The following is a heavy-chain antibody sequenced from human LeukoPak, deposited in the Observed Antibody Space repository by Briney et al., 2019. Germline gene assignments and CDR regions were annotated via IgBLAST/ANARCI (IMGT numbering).Heavy chain of an antibody. CDR2: ISGSGGST. Sequence: PGGSLRLSCAASGFTFSSYSMNWVRQAPGKGLEWVSAISGSGGSTYYADSVKGRFTISRDNSKNTLYLQMNSLRAEDTAVYYCAMTKDAPVPGAFDIWGQGTMVTVSS. CDR1: GFTFSSYS. J-gene: IGHJ3*02. CDR3: AMTKDAPVPGAFDI. V-gene: IGHV3-23*01. D-gene: IGHD2-2*01.